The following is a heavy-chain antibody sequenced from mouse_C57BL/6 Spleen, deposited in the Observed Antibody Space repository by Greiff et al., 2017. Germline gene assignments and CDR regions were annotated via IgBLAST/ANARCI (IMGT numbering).Heavy chain of an antibody. D-gene: IGHD2-3*01. CDR1: GYTFTSYW. V-gene: IGHV1-50*01. J-gene: IGHJ3*01. Sequence: QVQLQQPGAELVKPGASVKLSCKASGYTFTSYWMQWVKQRPGQGLEWIGEIDPSDSYTNYNQKFKGKATLTVDTSSSTAYMQLSSLTSEDSAVYYCARGPYDSYYVFAYWGQGTLVTVSA. CDR2: IDPSDSYT. CDR3: ARGPYDSYYVFAY.